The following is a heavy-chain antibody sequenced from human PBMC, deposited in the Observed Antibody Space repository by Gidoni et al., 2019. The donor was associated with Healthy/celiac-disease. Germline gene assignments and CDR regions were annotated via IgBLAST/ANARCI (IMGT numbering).Heavy chain of an antibody. V-gene: IGHV4-34*01. CDR2: INHSGST. CDR1: GGSFSGYY. D-gene: IGHD3-3*01. J-gene: IGHJ3*02. CDR3: ARVPLYYDFWSGYTTSPVGHAFDI. Sequence: QVQLQQWGAGLLKPSETLSLTCAVYGGSFSGYYWSWIRQPPGKGLEWIGEINHSGSTNYNPSLKSRVTISVDTSKNQFSLKLSSVTAADTAVYYCARVPLYYDFWSGYTTSPVGHAFDIWGQGTMVTVSS.